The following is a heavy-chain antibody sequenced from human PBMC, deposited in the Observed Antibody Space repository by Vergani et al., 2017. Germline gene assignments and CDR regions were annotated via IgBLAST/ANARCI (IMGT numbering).Heavy chain of an antibody. CDR2: IYVDGST. V-gene: IGHV4-61*02. CDR3: VRGRYSGSSSPYYDL. Sequence: QVQLQESGPGLVKPSQTLSLTCTVSGGSINSHNYYWSWIRQPAGKGLEWVGHIYVDGSTNYNPSLKSRVSISLDTSKNQLSLRLTSVTAADTAVFYCVRGRYSGSSSPYYDLWGHGTLVRVSS. D-gene: IGHD1-26*01. J-gene: IGHJ4*01. CDR1: GGSINSHNYY.